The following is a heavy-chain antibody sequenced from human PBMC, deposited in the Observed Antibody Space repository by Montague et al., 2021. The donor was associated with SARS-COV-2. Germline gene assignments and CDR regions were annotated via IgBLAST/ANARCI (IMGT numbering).Heavy chain of an antibody. J-gene: IGHJ6*02. CDR1: GFSFSGYY. D-gene: IGHD4-11*01. V-gene: IGHV4-34*01. Sequence: SETRSLTFSVYGFSFSGYYWTWIRQSPRKGLEWIGEINHSGSTNYNPSLKILFTISVYTSNNQFSLKLSSVTAADTAVYYCACGEITTRGLIYYYGMDVWGQGTTVTVSS. CDR3: ACGEITTRGLIYYYGMDV. CDR2: INHSGST.